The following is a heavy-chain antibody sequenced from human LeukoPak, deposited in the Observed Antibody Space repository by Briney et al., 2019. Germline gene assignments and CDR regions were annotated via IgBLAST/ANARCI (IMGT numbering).Heavy chain of an antibody. CDR3: ARDGMGGIKAFDI. V-gene: IGHV3-23*01. Sequence: GGSLRLSCAASGFTFSSYTMSWVRQAPGKRLEWVSAISGSGGSTYYPDSVKGRFTISRDNAKNSLYLQMNSLAAEDTAVYFCARDGMGGIKAFDIWGQGTMVTVSS. J-gene: IGHJ3*02. CDR1: GFTFSSYT. D-gene: IGHD3-10*01. CDR2: ISGSGGST.